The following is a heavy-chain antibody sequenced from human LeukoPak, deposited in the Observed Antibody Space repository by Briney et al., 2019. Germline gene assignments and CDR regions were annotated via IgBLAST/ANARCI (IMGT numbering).Heavy chain of an antibody. D-gene: IGHD2-8*01. CDR2: FYIDGRA. J-gene: IGHJ3*02. CDR1: GFSVGGNY. CDR3: ARDRRRLRGQNGDGDAFDI. Sequence: GGSLRLSCTASGFSVGGNYISWVRQAPGKGLEWVSIFYIDGRAFHAASVKGRFTMSRDITKNSVDLQMNSLRAEDTAVYFCARDRRRLRGQNGDGDAFDIWGQGTRVTVSS. V-gene: IGHV3-53*01.